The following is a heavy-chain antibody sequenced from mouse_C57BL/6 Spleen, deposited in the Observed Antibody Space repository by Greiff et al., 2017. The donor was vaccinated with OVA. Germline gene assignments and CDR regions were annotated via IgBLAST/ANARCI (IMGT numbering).Heavy chain of an antibody. CDR3: ARIYYGNYGNY. CDR1: GYTFTSYW. Sequence: QVQLKQPGAELVKPGASVKLSCKASGYTFTSYWMHWVKQRPGQGLEWIGMIHPNSGSTNYNEKFKSKATLTVDKSSSTAYMQLSSLTSEDSAVYYCARIYYGNYGNYWGQGTTLTVSS. J-gene: IGHJ2*01. V-gene: IGHV1-64*01. D-gene: IGHD2-1*01. CDR2: IHPNSGST.